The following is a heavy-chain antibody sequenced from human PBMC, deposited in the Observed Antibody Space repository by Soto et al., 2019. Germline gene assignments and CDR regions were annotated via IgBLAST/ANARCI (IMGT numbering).Heavy chain of an antibody. CDR2: AHYSGDT. CDR3: VRQGFGPLQGLVDV. J-gene: IGHJ6*02. D-gene: IGHD3-10*01. CDR1: GGTISRGTYY. Sequence: SETLSLTCSVSGGTISRGTYYWVWIRQPPGKGLEWIGSAHYSGDTHYSPSLKSRVTISVDTSRNELSLELSSVTAADTAVYYCVRQGFGPLQGLVDVWGQGTTVT. V-gene: IGHV4-39*01.